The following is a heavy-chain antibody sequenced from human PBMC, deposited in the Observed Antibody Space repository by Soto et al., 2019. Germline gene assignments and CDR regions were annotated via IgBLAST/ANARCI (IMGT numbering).Heavy chain of an antibody. CDR3: ARDSGVYPAQDY. V-gene: IGHV3-74*01. CDR2: IKSYGNSI. CDR1: GFTFSSYW. D-gene: IGHD6-6*01. J-gene: IGHJ4*02. Sequence: EVQLVESGGGLVQPGGSLRLSCAASGFTFSSYWMHWVRQAPGKVLVWVSRIKSYGNSITYADSVKGRFTISRDNAKNTLYLQMNSLRVEDTAVYYCARDSGVYPAQDYWGQGTLVTVSS.